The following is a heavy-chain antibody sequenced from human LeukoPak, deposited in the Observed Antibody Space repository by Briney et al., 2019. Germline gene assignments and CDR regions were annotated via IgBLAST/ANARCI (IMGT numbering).Heavy chain of an antibody. J-gene: IGHJ6*02. V-gene: IGHV3-66*01. CDR1: GFTFSDYY. Sequence: GGSLRLSCAASGFTFSDYYMSWVRQAPGKGLEWVSVIYSGGSTYYADSVKGRFTISRDNSKNTLYLQMNSLRAEDTAVYYCARSPRSALNYYYYGMDVWGQGTTVTVSS. CDR2: IYSGGST. CDR3: ARSPRSALNYYYYGMDV.